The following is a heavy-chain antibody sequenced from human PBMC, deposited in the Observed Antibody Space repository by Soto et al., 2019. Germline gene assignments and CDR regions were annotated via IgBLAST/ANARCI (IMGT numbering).Heavy chain of an antibody. V-gene: IGHV4-30-2*01. J-gene: IGHJ5*02. CDR1: GGSISSGGYS. CDR2: IYHSGST. D-gene: IGHD1-26*01. Sequence: QLQLQESGSGLVKPSQTLSLTCAVSGGSISSGGYSWSWIRQPPGKGLEGIGYIYHSGSTYYNPSIKSRVTISVDRSKNQFSLKLSSVTAADTAVYYCAREIGKGTNWFDPWGQGTLVTVSS. CDR3: AREIGKGTNWFDP.